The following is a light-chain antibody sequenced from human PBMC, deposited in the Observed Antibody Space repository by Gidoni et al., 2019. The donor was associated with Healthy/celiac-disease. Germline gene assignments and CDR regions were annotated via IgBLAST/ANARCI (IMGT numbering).Light chain of an antibody. CDR3: QQYGSSPRT. CDR1: QSVSSSY. V-gene: IGKV3-20*01. J-gene: IGKJ1*01. CDR2: GAS. Sequence: EIVLTQSPGTRSLSPGERATLPYRASQSVSSSYLAWYQQKPGQAPRLLIYGASSRATGIPDRFSGSGSGTDFTLTISRLQPEDFAVYYCQQYGSSPRTFGQGTKVEIK.